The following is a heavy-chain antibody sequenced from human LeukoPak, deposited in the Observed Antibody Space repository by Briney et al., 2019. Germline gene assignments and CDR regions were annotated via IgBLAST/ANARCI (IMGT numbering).Heavy chain of an antibody. CDR1: GFTFSSYG. D-gene: IGHD3-10*01. J-gene: IGHJ4*02. V-gene: IGHV3-21*01. Sequence: GGTLRLSCAASGFTFSSYGMSWVRQAPGKGLEWVSSISSSSSYIYYADSVKGRFTISRDNAKNSLYLQMNSLRAEDTAVYYCARDGGGSGSYYFSWGQGTLVTVSS. CDR3: ARDGGGSGSYYFS. CDR2: ISSSSSYI.